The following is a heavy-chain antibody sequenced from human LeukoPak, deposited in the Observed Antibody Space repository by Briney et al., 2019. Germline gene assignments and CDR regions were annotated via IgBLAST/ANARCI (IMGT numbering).Heavy chain of an antibody. CDR3: AALYSSGWDYYYFDY. J-gene: IGHJ4*02. D-gene: IGHD6-19*01. V-gene: IGHV4-61*02. CDR2: IYTRVST. Sequence: SETLSLTCTVSGGSISSGNYYWSWIRQPAGKGLEWIGRIYTRVSTNYNPYLKSRVTMSVDTSQKQFALKLSSVTAADTAVYYCAALYSSGWDYYYFDYWGQGTLVTVSS. CDR1: GGSISSGNYY.